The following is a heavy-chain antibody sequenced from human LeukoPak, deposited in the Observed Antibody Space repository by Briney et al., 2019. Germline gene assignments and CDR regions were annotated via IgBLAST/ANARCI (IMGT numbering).Heavy chain of an antibody. CDR1: GFTFSSYS. V-gene: IGHV3-21*01. D-gene: IGHD2-2*01. CDR2: ISISSSYI. J-gene: IGHJ1*01. Sequence: GGSLRLSCAASGFTFSSYSMNWVRQAPGKGLDWVSSISISSSYIYYADSVKGRFTIYRDNAKNSLYLQVNSLRAEDMAVYYCARDTGYCSSTSCPLQQWGQGTLVTVSS. CDR3: ARDTGYCSSTSCPLQQ.